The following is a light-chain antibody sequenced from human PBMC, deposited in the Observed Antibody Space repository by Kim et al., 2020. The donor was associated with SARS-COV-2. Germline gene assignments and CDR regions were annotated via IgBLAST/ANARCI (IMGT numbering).Light chain of an antibody. CDR3: QQYYGIPLT. V-gene: IGKV4-1*01. CDR1: RNILYSSNNKPC. CDR2: WAS. J-gene: IGKJ4*01. Sequence: DIVMTQSPDSLAVSLGERATINCKSSRNILYSSNNKPCLAWYQQKPGEPPKLLIYWASTRESGVPDRFGGSGSGTDLTLTISNLQAEDVAVYYCQQYYGIPLTFGGGTKVDIK.